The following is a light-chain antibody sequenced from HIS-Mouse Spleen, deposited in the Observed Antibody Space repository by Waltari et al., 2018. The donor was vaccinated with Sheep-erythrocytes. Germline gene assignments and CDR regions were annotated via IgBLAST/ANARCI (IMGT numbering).Light chain of an antibody. Sequence: LTQPASVSGSPGQSITISCTGDKLGDKYACWYQQKPGQSPVLVIYQDSKRPSGIPERFSGSNSGNTATLTISGTQAMDEADYYCQAWDSSIVVFGGGTKLTVL. CDR1: KLGDKY. V-gene: IGLV3-1*01. CDR2: QDS. J-gene: IGLJ2*01. CDR3: QAWDSSIVV.